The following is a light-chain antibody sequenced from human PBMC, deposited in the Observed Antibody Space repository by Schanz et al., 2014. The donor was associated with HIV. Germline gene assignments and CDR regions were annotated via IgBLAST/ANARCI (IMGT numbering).Light chain of an antibody. V-gene: IGLV2-14*03. CDR1: SGDVGSYNY. J-gene: IGLJ2*01. CDR2: EVN. Sequence: QSVLTQPASVSGSPGQSISISCTGTSGDVGSYNYVSWYQQHPGKAPKLLIFEVNKRPSGVPDRFSGSKSGNTAFLTVSGLQAEDEADYYCISYTSDTVLFGGGTKLTVL. CDR3: ISYTSDTVL.